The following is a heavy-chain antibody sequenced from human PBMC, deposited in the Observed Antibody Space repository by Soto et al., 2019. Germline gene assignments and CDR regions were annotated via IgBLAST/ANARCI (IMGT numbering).Heavy chain of an antibody. V-gene: IGHV1-18*01. J-gene: IGHJ4*02. Sequence: QVQLVQSGAEVKKPGASVNVSCKASGYTFPSYGITWVRQAPGQALEWMGGISAYNGTTKYAQKLQGRVTMTTDTSTSRAYMELRSLRSDDTAVYYCARVIAARADCDYWCQGTLGTVSS. D-gene: IGHD6-6*01. CDR1: GYTFPSYG. CDR3: ARVIAARADCDY. CDR2: ISAYNGTT.